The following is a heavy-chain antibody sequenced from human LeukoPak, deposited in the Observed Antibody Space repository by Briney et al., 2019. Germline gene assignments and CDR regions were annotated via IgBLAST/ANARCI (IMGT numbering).Heavy chain of an antibody. J-gene: IGHJ4*02. CDR1: GGSISSYY. CDR2: IYYSGST. CDR3: ARSFHSSSWYFDY. D-gene: IGHD6-13*01. Sequence: PSETLSLTCSVSGGSISSYYWSWIRQPPGRGLEWIGYIYYSGSTNYNPSLKSRVTISVDTSKNLFSLKLSSVTAADTAVYYCARSFHSSSWYFDYWGQGTLVTVSS. V-gene: IGHV4-59*08.